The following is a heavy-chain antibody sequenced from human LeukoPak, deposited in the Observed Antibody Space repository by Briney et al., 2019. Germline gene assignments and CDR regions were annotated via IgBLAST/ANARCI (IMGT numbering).Heavy chain of an antibody. Sequence: GGSLRLSCGASAFRLGSYSMDWVRQAPGKGLEWVSHINSGSYTIYYADSVKGRFTISRDNAGNSLYLQMNSLRDEDTAVYYCARVLLERPGIDSFDMWGQGTMVTVSS. V-gene: IGHV3-48*02. J-gene: IGHJ3*02. CDR3: ARVLLERPGIDSFDM. CDR2: INSGSYTI. CDR1: AFRLGSYS. D-gene: IGHD1-1*01.